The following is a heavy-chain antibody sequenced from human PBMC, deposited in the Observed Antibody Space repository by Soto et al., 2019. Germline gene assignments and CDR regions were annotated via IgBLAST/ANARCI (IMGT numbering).Heavy chain of an antibody. CDR1: GFTCSSYA. Sequence: QVQLVESGGGVVQPGRSLRLSCAASGFTCSSYAMHWVRQAPCKGLEWVAVISYDGSDKYYADSVKGRFTISRDNSKNTLNLQMNSLRADDTAVYYCAKALGELSPESYDYWGQGTLITVSS. V-gene: IGHV3-30*18. D-gene: IGHD3-16*02. J-gene: IGHJ4*02. CDR2: ISYDGSDK. CDR3: AKALGELSPESYDY.